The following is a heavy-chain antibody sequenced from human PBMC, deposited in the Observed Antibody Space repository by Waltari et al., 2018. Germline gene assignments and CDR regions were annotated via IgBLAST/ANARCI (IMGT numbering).Heavy chain of an antibody. Sequence: QVQLQESGPGLVKPSETLSLTCAVSGYSISSGYYWGWIRQPPGTGLEWIGSIYHSGSNYNNPSLKSRVTIAVDTSKNQVSLKLSLVTAADAAVYYCARGRELAYFDYWGQGTLVTVSS. J-gene: IGHJ4*02. CDR1: GYSISSGYY. CDR3: ARGRELAYFDY. D-gene: IGHD1-26*01. V-gene: IGHV4-38-2*01. CDR2: IYHSGSN.